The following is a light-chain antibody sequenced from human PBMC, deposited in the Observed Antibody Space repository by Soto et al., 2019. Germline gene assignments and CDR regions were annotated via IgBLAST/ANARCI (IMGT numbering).Light chain of an antibody. V-gene: IGLV2-14*03. J-gene: IGLJ1*01. CDR3: SSYTSSSTYV. CDR1: SSDVGYYNY. Sequence: QSVLTQPASVSGSPGQSITISCTGTSSDVGYYNYVSWYQQHPGKAPKLMIYDVRNRPSGVSNRFSGSKSGNTASLTISGLPAEDEADYYCSSYTSSSTYVFGTGTKVTVL. CDR2: DVR.